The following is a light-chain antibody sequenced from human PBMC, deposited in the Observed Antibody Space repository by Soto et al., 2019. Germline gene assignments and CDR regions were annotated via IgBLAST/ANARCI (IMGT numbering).Light chain of an antibody. J-gene: IGKJ5*01. CDR3: QQADSFPIT. CDR1: QTVSNSY. Sequence: EIVMTQSPATLSVSPGERATLSCRASQTVSNSYLAWYQQKPGQAPRLLIYGTSSRATGIPDRFSGSGSGTDFTLSISSLQPEDFATYYCQQADSFPITFGQGTRLEI. CDR2: GTS. V-gene: IGKV3D-7*01.